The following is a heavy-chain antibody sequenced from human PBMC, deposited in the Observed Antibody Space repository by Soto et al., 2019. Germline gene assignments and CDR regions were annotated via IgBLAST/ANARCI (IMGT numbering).Heavy chain of an antibody. J-gene: IGHJ4*02. CDR2: FYHSGST. CDR3: ARDQGHNYGSFDS. V-gene: IGHV4-30-4*01. D-gene: IGHD5-18*01. CDR1: GGSISSGDYY. Sequence: PSETLSLTCTVSGGSISSGDYYWSWIRQPPGKGLEWIGFFYHSGSTYYNPSLKSRLTISVDTSKNQFSLKLTSVTAADTALYYCARDQGHNYGSFDSWGQGTLVTVSS.